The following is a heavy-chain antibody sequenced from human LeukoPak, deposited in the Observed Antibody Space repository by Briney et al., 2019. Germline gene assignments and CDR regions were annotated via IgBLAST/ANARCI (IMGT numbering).Heavy chain of an antibody. D-gene: IGHD3-22*01. CDR3: ARGGYYYDSSGYYPFDY. CDR1: GFTFSSYW. Sequence: GGSLRLSCAASGFTFSSYWMHWVRQAPGKGLVWVSRINSDGSSTSYADSVKGRFTISRDNAKNTLYLQMNSLRAEDTAMYYCARGGYYYDSSGYYPFDYWGQGTLVTVSS. J-gene: IGHJ4*02. V-gene: IGHV3-74*01. CDR2: INSDGSST.